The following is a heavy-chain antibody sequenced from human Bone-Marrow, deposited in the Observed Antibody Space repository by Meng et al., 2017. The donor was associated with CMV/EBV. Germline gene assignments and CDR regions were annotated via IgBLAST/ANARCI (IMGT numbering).Heavy chain of an antibody. CDR1: GFTFTNAW. Sequence: GESLKISCAASGFTFTNAWMSWVRQAPGKGLEWGGRIKSKTDGGTIDYAAPVKARFTISRDDSKNTLYVQMNSLKTEDTAVYYCTTDTSGYVYWGQGTLVTVSS. V-gene: IGHV3-15*01. J-gene: IGHJ4*02. D-gene: IGHD3-22*01. CDR3: TTDTSGYVY. CDR2: IKSKTDGGTI.